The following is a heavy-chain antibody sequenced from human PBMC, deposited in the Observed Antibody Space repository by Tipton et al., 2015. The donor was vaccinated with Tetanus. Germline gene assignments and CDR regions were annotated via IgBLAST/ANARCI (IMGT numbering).Heavy chain of an antibody. Sequence: QSGAEVRKPGESLKISCQGSGYSFTSYWIGWGRQMSGKGLEWMGVIYPSDSDIRYSPSFQGQVRISADKSINTAYLQWGSLEASDTAMYYCARGGVDSRVFDFWGQGTLVTVSS. CDR2: IYPSDSDI. V-gene: IGHV5-51*01. D-gene: IGHD3-3*01. J-gene: IGHJ4*02. CDR3: ARGGVDSRVFDF. CDR1: GYSFTSYW.